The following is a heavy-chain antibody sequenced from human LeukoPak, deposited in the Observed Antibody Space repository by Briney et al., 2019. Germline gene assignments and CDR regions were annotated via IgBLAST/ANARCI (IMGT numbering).Heavy chain of an antibody. CDR2: ISSSSSTI. Sequence: GGSLRLSCAASGFTFSSYSMNWVRQAPGKGPEWVSYISSSSSTIYYADSVKGRFTISRDNAKNSLYLQMNSLRAEDTAVYYCARDRQYCSSTSCYHWFDPWGQGTLVTVSS. CDR1: GFTFSSYS. CDR3: ARDRQYCSSTSCYHWFDP. V-gene: IGHV3-48*01. D-gene: IGHD2-2*01. J-gene: IGHJ5*02.